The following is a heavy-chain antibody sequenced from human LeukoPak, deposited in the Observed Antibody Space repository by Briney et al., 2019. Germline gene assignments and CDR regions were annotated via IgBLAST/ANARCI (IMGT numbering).Heavy chain of an antibody. CDR1: DGSISSDTYF. CDR3: ARLGEFGVQSFDY. Sequence: SQTLSLTCTVSDGSISSDTYFWSWIRQHPGKGLEWIGYIYSSGSTYNPSLKSRVTMSVDTSQNQFSLELSSVTAADTAIYYCARLGEFGVQSFDYWGQGTLVSVSS. J-gene: IGHJ4*02. CDR2: IYSSGST. D-gene: IGHD2-8*01. V-gene: IGHV4-31*03.